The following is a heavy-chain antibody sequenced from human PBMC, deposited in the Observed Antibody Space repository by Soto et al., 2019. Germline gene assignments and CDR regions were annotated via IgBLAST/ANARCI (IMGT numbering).Heavy chain of an antibody. CDR3: ARGPRGAKVHYYYYMDV. CDR1: GGSFSGYY. V-gene: IGHV4-34*01. D-gene: IGHD3-10*01. J-gene: IGHJ6*03. CDR2: INHSGST. Sequence: QVQLQQWGAGLLKPSETLSLTCAVYGGSFSGYYWSWIRQPPGKGLEWIGEINHSGSTNYNPSLKSRFTISVDTSKNQFSLKLSSVTAADTAVYYCARGPRGAKVHYYYYMDVWGKGTTVTVSS.